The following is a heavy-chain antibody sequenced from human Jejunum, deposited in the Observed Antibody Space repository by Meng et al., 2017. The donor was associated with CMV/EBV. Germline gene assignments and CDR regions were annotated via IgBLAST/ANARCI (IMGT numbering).Heavy chain of an antibody. CDR3: ARDGLSGRYFDY. J-gene: IGHJ4*01. Sequence: SCKTSGYTFTTNNSSWVRQAPGQGPEWMGWIDTYTGNPTYAQDFTGRFVFSLDTSVNTAYLQISSLKAEDTAVYYCARDGLSGRYFDYWGQGTLVTVSS. D-gene: IGHD1-26*01. CDR2: IDTYTGNP. V-gene: IGHV7-4-1*02. CDR1: GYTFTTNN.